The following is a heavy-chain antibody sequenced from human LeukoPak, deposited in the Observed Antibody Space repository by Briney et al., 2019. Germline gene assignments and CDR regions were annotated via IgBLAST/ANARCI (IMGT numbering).Heavy chain of an antibody. J-gene: IGHJ4*02. CDR2: INPNSGGT. D-gene: IGHD3-16*01. CDR3: ARGEYSNGYPYRLDF. CDR1: GYTFTAYY. Sequence: ASVKVSCKSSGYTFTAYYLHWVRQAPGQGLEWMGWINPNSGGTDYAQRFQGRVTMTRDTSISTAYMELNRLRSDDTAMYYCARGEYSNGYPYRLDFWGQGTLLTV. V-gene: IGHV1-2*02.